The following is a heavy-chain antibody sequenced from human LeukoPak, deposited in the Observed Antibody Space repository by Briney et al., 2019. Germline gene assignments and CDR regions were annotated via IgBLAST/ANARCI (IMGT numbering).Heavy chain of an antibody. Sequence: GGSLRLSCAASGLTVSSSYMSWVRQAPGKGLEWVSVIYAGGSTYYADSVKGRFTLSRDNSKNTLYLQMNSLRAEDTAMYYCARDPNINAFDVWGQGTMVTVSS. CDR2: IYAGGST. J-gene: IGHJ3*01. CDR3: ARDPNINAFDV. D-gene: IGHD2-8*01. CDR1: GLTVSSSY. V-gene: IGHV3-53*01.